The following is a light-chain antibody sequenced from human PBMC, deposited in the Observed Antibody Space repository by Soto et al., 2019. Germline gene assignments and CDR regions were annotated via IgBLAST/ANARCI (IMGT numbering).Light chain of an antibody. CDR1: QRIGSS. Sequence: DILMTQSPSTLSASVGEGATISCRASQRIGSSLAWYQQKPGKAPKLLIYETSSLESGVPSRFSGSRSGTEFTLTISSLQPDDFAAYYCQQYNSYPLTFGGGTKVDIK. V-gene: IGKV1-5*03. CDR3: QQYNSYPLT. CDR2: ETS. J-gene: IGKJ4*02.